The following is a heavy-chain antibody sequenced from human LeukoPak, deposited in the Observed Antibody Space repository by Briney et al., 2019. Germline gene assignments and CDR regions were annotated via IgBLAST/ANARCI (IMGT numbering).Heavy chain of an antibody. CDR3: AKDPGDSSGYYPNWFDP. D-gene: IGHD3-22*01. V-gene: IGHV3-23*01. J-gene: IGHJ5*02. Sequence: GGSLRLSCAASGFTFSSYAMSWVRQAPGKGLEWVSAISGSGGSTYYADSVKGRFTISRDNSKNTLYLQMNSLRAEDTAVYYCAKDPGDSSGYYPNWFDPWGQGTLVTVSP. CDR2: ISGSGGST. CDR1: GFTFSSYA.